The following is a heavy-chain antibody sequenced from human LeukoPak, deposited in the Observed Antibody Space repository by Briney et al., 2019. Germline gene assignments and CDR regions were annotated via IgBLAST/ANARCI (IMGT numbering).Heavy chain of an antibody. CDR2: ISGSGGST. CDR1: GFTFSTFA. J-gene: IGHJ3*02. V-gene: IGHV3-23*01. CDR3: AKGFVTDSSGYYAVFAFDI. Sequence: GGSLTLSCAASGFTFSTFAMSWVRQAPGKGLEWVSTISGSGGSTYYADSVKGRFTISRDNSKNTLYLQMNSLRAEDTAVYYCAKGFVTDSSGYYAVFAFDIWGQGTMVTVSS. D-gene: IGHD3-22*01.